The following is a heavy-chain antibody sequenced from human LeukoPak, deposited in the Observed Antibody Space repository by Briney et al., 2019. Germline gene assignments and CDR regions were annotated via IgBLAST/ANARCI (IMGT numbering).Heavy chain of an antibody. V-gene: IGHV3-30*04. CDR1: GFTFSSHV. D-gene: IGHD3-22*01. Sequence: GRSLRLSCAASGFTFSSHVMHWVRQAPGKGLEWVAVISYDGSSRYYADSVRGRFTISRENSKNTLYLQMNSLRAEDTAEYYCAREGKIGYFYDSRPLDYWGQGTLVTVSS. J-gene: IGHJ4*02. CDR2: ISYDGSSR. CDR3: AREGKIGYFYDSRPLDY.